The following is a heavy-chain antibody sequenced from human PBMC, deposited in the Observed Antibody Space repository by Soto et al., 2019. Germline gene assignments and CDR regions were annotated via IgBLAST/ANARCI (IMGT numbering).Heavy chain of an antibody. V-gene: IGHV4-59*01. Sequence: SETLSLTCTVSGGSISSYYWSWIRQPPGKGLEWIGYIYYSGSTNYNPSLKSRVTISVDTSKNQFSLKLSSVTAADTAVYYCARDKEGYYGSGSYPWFDPWGQGTLVTVSS. D-gene: IGHD3-10*01. CDR3: ARDKEGYYGSGSYPWFDP. CDR2: IYYSGST. J-gene: IGHJ5*02. CDR1: GGSISSYY.